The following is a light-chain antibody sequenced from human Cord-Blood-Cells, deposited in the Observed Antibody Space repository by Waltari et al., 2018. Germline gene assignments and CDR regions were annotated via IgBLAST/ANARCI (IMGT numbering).Light chain of an antibody. J-gene: IGLJ2*01. CDR1: RSSVAGFNY. Sequence: QSALTQPAPVSGSPGRPITSPGTGTRSSVAGFNYVSWYQQHPGKAPKLMIYDVSNRPSVVSNRFSGSKSGNTSSLTISGLQAEDEADYYCSSYTSSSTLFGGGTKLTVL. CDR2: DVS. CDR3: SSYTSSSTL. V-gene: IGLV2-14*01.